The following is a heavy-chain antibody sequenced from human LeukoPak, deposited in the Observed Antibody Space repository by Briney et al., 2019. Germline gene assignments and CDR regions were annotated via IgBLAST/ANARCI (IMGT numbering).Heavy chain of an antibody. CDR1: GYTFASYD. CDR2: MNPNSGNT. CDR3: ARQNVDYSNYPLYYYYGVDV. J-gene: IGHJ6*02. V-gene: IGHV1-8*02. D-gene: IGHD4-11*01. Sequence: ASVKVSCKASGYTFASYDINWVRQATGQGLEWMGWMNPNSGNTGYAQKFQGRVTMTRNTSISTAYMELSSLRSEDTAVYYCARQNVDYSNYPLYYYYGVDVWGQGTTVTVSS.